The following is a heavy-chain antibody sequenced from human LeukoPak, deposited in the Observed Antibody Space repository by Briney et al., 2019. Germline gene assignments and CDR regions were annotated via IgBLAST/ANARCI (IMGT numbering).Heavy chain of an antibody. CDR1: YYSITSGYF. CDR2: IYHSGRT. D-gene: IGHD2-21*02. Sequence: SETLSLTCAVSYYSITSGYFWGWIRQPPGREPQWIGSIYHSGRTYYNPSLMSRVTMSVDTSKNQFSLKLPSVTAADTAVYYCARIPEGQTAYFAYWGQGSLVAVSS. CDR3: ARIPEGQTAYFAY. V-gene: IGHV4-38-2*01. J-gene: IGHJ4*02.